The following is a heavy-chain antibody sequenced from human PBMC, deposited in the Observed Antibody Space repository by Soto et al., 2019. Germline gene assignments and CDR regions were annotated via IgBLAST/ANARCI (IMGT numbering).Heavy chain of an antibody. CDR2: INAGNGNT. V-gene: IGHV1-3*01. D-gene: IGHD2-15*01. J-gene: IGHJ6*02. Sequence: ASVKVSCKASGYTFTSYAMHWVRQAPGQRLEWMGWINAGNGNTKYSQKFQGRVTITRDTSASTAYMELSSLRSEDTAVYYCARDLRVVVVAKPNYYYGMDVWGQGTTVTVSS. CDR3: ARDLRVVVVAKPNYYYGMDV. CDR1: GYTFTSYA.